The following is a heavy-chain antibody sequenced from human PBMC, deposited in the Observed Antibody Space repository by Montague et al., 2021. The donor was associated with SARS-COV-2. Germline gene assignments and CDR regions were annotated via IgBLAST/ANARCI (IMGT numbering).Heavy chain of an antibody. CDR1: GYSISSGYY. CDR2: IYHSGST. V-gene: IGHV4-38-2*02. J-gene: IGHJ4*02. CDR3: ARSQDCSTTSCHFDY. Sequence: SETPSLTCTVSGYSISSGYYWGWIRQPPGKGLEWIGSIYHSGSTYYNPSLKSRVTISVDTSKNQFSLKLSSVTAADTAVYYCARSQDCSTTSCHFDYWGQGTLVTVSS. D-gene: IGHD2-2*01.